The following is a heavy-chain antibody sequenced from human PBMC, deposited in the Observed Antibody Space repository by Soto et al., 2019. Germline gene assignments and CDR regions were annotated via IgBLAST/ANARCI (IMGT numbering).Heavy chain of an antibody. D-gene: IGHD6-13*01. CDR1: GGTFSSYA. Sequence: QVQLVQSGAEVKKPGSSVKVSCKASGGTFSSYAISWVRQAPGQGLEWMGGIIPIFGTANYAQKFQGRVTITADEYTSTAYMELSSLRSEDTAVYYCARVWPLPGIAAAEGPPHYYYYYGMDVWGQGTTVTVSS. CDR3: ARVWPLPGIAAAEGPPHYYYYYGMDV. V-gene: IGHV1-69*01. CDR2: IIPIFGTA. J-gene: IGHJ6*02.